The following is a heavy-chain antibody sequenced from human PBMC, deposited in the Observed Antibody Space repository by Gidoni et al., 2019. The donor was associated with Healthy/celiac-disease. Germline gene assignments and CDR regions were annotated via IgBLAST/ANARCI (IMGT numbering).Heavy chain of an antibody. V-gene: IGHV4-61*02. CDR2: IYTSGSP. D-gene: IGHD4-17*01. Sequence: QVQLQESRPGLVKPSPTLSLTCTVSGGSISRGRYYWNWIRQPPGKGLEWIGRIYTSGSPNYNPALKSRVTISVDTSKNQFSLKLSSVTAADTAVYYCARESPVFRDYGDYVFDAFDIWGQGTMVTVSS. CDR3: ARESPVFRDYGDYVFDAFDI. J-gene: IGHJ3*02. CDR1: GGSISRGRYY.